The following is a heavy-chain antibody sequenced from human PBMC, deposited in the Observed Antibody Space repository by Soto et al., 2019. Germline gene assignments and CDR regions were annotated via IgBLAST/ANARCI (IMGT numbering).Heavy chain of an antibody. D-gene: IGHD6-6*01. CDR2: IYSGGST. CDR3: ARSSLQGLGPRDY. V-gene: IGHV3-53*04. CDR1: GFTVSSNY. Sequence: EVQLVESGGGLVQPGGSLRLSCAASGFTVSSNYMGWVRQAPGKGLEWVSVIYSGGSTYYADSVKGRFTISRHNSKNTLYLQMNSLRAEDTAVYYCARSSLQGLGPRDYWGQGTLVTVSS. J-gene: IGHJ4*02.